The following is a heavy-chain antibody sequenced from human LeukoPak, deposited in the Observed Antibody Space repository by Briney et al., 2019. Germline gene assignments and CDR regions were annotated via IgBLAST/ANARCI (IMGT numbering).Heavy chain of an antibody. CDR1: GGSISSYY. CDR3: ATNTRSPAHYYYYMAV. CDR2: IYYSGST. J-gene: IGHJ6*03. V-gene: IGHV4-59*08. Sequence: SETLSLTCTVSGGSISSYYWSWIRQPPGKGLEWIGYIYYSGSTNYNPSLKSLVSISVDTSKNQFSLKLSSVTPADTAVYYCATNTRSPAHYYYYMAVWGKGTTVTVS. D-gene: IGHD3-3*01.